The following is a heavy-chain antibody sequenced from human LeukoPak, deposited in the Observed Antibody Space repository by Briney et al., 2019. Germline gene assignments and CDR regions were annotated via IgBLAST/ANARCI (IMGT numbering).Heavy chain of an antibody. CDR1: GFTFSSYA. CDR2: ISGSGGST. V-gene: IGHV3-23*01. J-gene: IGHJ4*02. D-gene: IGHD3-10*01. CDR3: ATGERMVRGDGVDY. Sequence: GGSLRLSCAASGFTFSSYAMSWVRQAPGKGLEWVSAISGSGGSTYYADSVKGRFTISRDNSKNTLYLQMNSLRAEDTAVYFCATGERMVRGDGVDYWGQGTLVTVSS.